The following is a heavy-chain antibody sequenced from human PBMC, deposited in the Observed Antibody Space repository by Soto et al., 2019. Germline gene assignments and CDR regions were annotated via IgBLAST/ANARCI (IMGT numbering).Heavy chain of an antibody. CDR3: ARDAYDGPTNNWFDP. CDR1: GFTFSSYG. D-gene: IGHD5-12*01. V-gene: IGHV3-33*01. J-gene: IGHJ5*02. CDR2: IWYDGSNK. Sequence: QVQLVESGGGVVQPGRSLRLSCAASGFTFSSYGMHWVRQAPGKGLEWVAVIWYDGSNKYYADSVKGRFTISRDNSKNTLYLQMNSLRAEDTAVYYCARDAYDGPTNNWFDPWGQGTLVTVSS.